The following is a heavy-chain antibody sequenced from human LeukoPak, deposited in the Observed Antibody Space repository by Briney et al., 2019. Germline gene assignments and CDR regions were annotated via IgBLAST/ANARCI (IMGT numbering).Heavy chain of an antibody. CDR3: AREFHDILTGYPYFDY. V-gene: IGHV1-69*05. CDR2: IIPIFGTA. Sequence: ASVKVSCKASGGTFSSYAISWVRQAPGQGLEWMGRIIPIFGTANYAQEFQGKVTITTDESTSTAYMELSSLRSEDTAVYYCAREFHDILTGYPYFDYWGQGTLVTVSS. CDR1: GGTFSSYA. D-gene: IGHD3-9*01. J-gene: IGHJ4*02.